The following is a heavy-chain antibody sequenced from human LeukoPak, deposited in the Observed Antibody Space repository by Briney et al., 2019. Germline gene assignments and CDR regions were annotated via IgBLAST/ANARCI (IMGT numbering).Heavy chain of an antibody. CDR2: IYYSGST. J-gene: IGHJ3*02. Sequence: SETLSLTCTVSGGSISSYCWSWIRQPPGKGLEWIGYIYYSGSTNYNPSLKSRVTISVDTSKNQFSLKLSSVTAADTAVYYCARWVYYAGAFDIWGQGTMVTVSS. CDR3: ARWVYYAGAFDI. D-gene: IGHD2-2*01. CDR1: GGSISSYC. V-gene: IGHV4-59*01.